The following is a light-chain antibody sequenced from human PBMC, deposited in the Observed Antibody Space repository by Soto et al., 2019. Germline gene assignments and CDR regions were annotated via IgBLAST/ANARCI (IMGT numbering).Light chain of an antibody. J-gene: IGKJ1*01. CDR1: QFLSSY. CDR3: HQYGSSRA. V-gene: IGKV3-20*01. CDR2: GAS. Sequence: EVVLTQSPATLSLAPGERATLSCRASQFLSSYLAWYQQKPGQPPRLLIYGASSRATGIPDRFSGSGSGTDFTLTISRLEPEDFAVYYCHQYGSSRAFGQGTKVDIK.